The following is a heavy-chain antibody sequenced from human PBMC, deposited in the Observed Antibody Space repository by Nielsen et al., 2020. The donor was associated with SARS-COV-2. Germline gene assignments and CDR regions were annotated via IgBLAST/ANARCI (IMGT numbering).Heavy chain of an antibody. CDR2: ISSGGHSI. CDR3: ARESLSFGGYFYGMDV. V-gene: IGHV3-48*01. CDR1: GFAFRTHS. J-gene: IGHJ6*02. Sequence: GGSLRLSCAASGFAFRTHSVNWLRQAPGKGLEWISYISSGGHSIYYADSVKGRFTISRDNAKNSLYLQMNSLRAEDTAVYYCARESLSFGGYFYGMDVWGQGTTVTVSS. D-gene: IGHD3-10*01.